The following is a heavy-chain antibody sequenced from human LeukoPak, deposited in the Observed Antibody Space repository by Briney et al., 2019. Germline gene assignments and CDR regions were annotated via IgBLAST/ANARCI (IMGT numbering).Heavy chain of an antibody. CDR1: GFTFSNAW. CDR3: TTSPVVTALNDFDY. D-gene: IGHD2-21*02. Sequence: GGSLRLSCAASGFTFSNAWMSWVRQAPGKGLEWVGRIKSKTDGGTTDYAAPVKGRFTISRDDSKNTLYLQMNSLKTEDTAVYYCTTSPVVTALNDFDYWGQGTLVTVSS. CDR2: IKSKTDGGTT. J-gene: IGHJ4*02. V-gene: IGHV3-15*01.